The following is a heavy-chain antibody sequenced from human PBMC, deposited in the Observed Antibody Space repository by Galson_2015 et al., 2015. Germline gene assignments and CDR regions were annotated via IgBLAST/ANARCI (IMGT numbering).Heavy chain of an antibody. CDR2: ISAYNGNT. Sequence: QSGAEVKKPGASVKVSCKASGYTFTSYGISWVRQAPGQGLEWMGWISAYNGNTNYAQKLQGRVTMTTDTSTSTAYMELRSLRSDDTAVYYCAREAPPLITIFGVVIRRGYYYGMDVWGQATTVTVSS. CDR1: GYTFTSYG. CDR3: AREAPPLITIFGVVIRRGYYYGMDV. V-gene: IGHV1-18*04. D-gene: IGHD3-3*01. J-gene: IGHJ6*02.